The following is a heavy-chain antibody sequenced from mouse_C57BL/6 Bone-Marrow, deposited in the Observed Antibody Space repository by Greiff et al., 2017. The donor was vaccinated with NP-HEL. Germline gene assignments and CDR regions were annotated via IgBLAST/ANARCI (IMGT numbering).Heavy chain of an antibody. V-gene: IGHV5-6*01. J-gene: IGHJ2*01. CDR3: ASGLRFFDY. CDR2: ISSGGGYT. D-gene: IGHD1-1*01. Sequence: EVMLVESGGDLVKPGGSLKLSCAASGFTFSSYGMSWVRQTPDKRLEWVATISSGGGYTYYPDSVKGRFTISRDNAKNTLYLQISRIKSEDTAMYYCASGLRFFDYWGQGTTLTVSS. CDR1: GFTFSSYG.